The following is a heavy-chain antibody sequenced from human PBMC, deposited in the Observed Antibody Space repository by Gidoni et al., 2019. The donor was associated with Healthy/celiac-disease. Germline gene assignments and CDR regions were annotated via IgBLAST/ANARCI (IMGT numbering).Heavy chain of an antibody. CDR1: GGTFSSYA. J-gene: IGHJ4*02. Sequence: QVQLVQSGAEVKKPGSSVKVSCQASGGTFSSYALSWVRKAPGRGLEWMGGIIPIFGTANYAQKFQGSVTITEDESTSTAYMELSSLRSEDTAVYYCARSSGGYFDYWGQGTLVTVSS. CDR2: IIPIFGTA. CDR3: ARSSGGYFDY. D-gene: IGHD6-25*01. V-gene: IGHV1-69*12.